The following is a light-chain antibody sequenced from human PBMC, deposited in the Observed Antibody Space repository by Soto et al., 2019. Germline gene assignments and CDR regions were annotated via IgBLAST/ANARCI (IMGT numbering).Light chain of an antibody. J-gene: IGLJ2*01. CDR1: ISDFVVYNY. Sequence: QSVLTQPASVSGSPGQSITISCTGTISDFVVYNYVSWYQQHPGKAPKLMIYGVSNRPSGVSNRFSGSKSGTTASLTISGLQADDEADYYCSSYTSSSALQVFGAGTKLTVL. CDR2: GVS. V-gene: IGLV2-14*01. CDR3: SSYTSSSALQV.